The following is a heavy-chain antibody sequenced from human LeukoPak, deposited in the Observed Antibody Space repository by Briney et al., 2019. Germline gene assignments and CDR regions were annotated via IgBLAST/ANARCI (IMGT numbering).Heavy chain of an antibody. J-gene: IGHJ4*02. CDR1: GFTFSSYW. D-gene: IGHD6-13*01. CDR3: ARISIAAAGSDY. CDR2: IKQDGSEK. V-gene: IGHV3-7*01. Sequence: PGGSLRLSCAASGFTFSSYWMTWVRQAPGKGLEWVANIKQDGSEKYYVDSVKGRSTISRDNAKNSVYLQMNSLRAEDTAVYYCARISIAAAGSDYWGQGTLVTVSS.